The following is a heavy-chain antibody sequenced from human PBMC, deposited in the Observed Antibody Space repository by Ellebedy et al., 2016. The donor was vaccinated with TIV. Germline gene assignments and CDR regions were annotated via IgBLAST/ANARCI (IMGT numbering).Heavy chain of an antibody. CDR1: GFIFSKYA. CDR3: AKPIGQMTQFQHTLDV. J-gene: IGHJ6*02. D-gene: IGHD2/OR15-2a*01. CDR2: ISPTSLST. Sequence: GGSLRLXXAASGFIFSKYALTWVRQAPGKGLVWVSSISPTSLSTYYADSVKGRFTISRDNSKNTLYLQMNGLRAEDTAIYYCAKPIGQMTQFQHTLDVWGQGTTVTVSS. V-gene: IGHV3-23*01.